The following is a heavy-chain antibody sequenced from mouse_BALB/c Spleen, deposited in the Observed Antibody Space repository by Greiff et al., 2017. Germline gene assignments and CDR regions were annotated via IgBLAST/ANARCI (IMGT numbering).Heavy chain of an antibody. V-gene: IGHV2-9*02. CDR3: ASYGNYGMDY. CDR1: GFSLTSYG. D-gene: IGHD2-1*01. Sequence: VKLVESGPGLVAPSQSLSITCTVSGFSLTSYGVHWVRQPPGKGLEWLGVIWAGGSTNYNSALMSRLSISKDNSKSQVFLKMNSLQTDDTAMYYCASYGNYGMDYWGQGTSVTVSS. CDR2: IWAGGST. J-gene: IGHJ4*01.